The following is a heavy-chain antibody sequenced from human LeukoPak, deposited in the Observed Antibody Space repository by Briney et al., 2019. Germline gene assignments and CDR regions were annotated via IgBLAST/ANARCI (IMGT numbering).Heavy chain of an antibody. CDR1: GYTFTSYG. J-gene: IGHJ6*03. V-gene: IGHV1-2*02. CDR3: ARDQYDLGYYYMDV. CDR2: INPNSGGT. Sequence: ASVKVSCKASGYTFTSYGISWVRQAPGQGLEWMGWINPNSGGTNYAQKFQGRVTMTRDTSISTAYMERSSLRSEDTAVYYCARDQYDLGYYYMDVWGKGTTVTISS. D-gene: IGHD3-3*01.